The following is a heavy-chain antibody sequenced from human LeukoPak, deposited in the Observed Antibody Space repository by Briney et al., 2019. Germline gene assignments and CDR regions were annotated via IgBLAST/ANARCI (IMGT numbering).Heavy chain of an antibody. CDR2: ISGGTT. D-gene: IGHD3-10*01. CDR1: GFTISTYG. Sequence: GGSLRLSCAASGFTISTYGMSWVRQAPGKGLEWVSSISGGTTYYADSVKGRFTISGDNSKNTVSLQMNGLRAEDTAVYYCAKSVYHSGNYWGQGTLVTVSS. V-gene: IGHV3-23*01. J-gene: IGHJ4*02. CDR3: AKSVYHSGNY.